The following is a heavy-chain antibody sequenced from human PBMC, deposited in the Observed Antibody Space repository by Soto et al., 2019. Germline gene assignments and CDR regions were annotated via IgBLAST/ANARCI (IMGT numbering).Heavy chain of an antibody. J-gene: IGHJ6*02. V-gene: IGHV4-39*01. D-gene: IGHD6-6*01. CDR2: IYYSGST. CDR1: GGSISSSSYY. Sequence: SETLSLTCTVSGGSISSSSYYWGWIRQPPGKGLEWIGSIYYSGSTYYNPSLKSRVTISVDTSKNQFSLKLSSVTAADTAVYYCARQSSSYYYYGMDVWGQGTTVTVSS. CDR3: ARQSSSYYYYGMDV.